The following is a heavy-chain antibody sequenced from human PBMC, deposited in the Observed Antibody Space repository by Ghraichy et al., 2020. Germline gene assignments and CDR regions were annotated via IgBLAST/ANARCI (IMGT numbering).Heavy chain of an antibody. CDR1: GYTFTSYA. V-gene: IGHV1-3*01. CDR2: INAGNGNT. Sequence: ASVKVSCKASGYTFTSYAMHWVRQAPGQRLEWMGWINAGNGNTKYSQKFQGRVTITRDTSASTAYMELSSLRSEDTAVYYCARAATVYYYYYMDVWGKGTTVTVSS. CDR3: ARAATVYYYYYMDV. J-gene: IGHJ6*03. D-gene: IGHD1-26*01.